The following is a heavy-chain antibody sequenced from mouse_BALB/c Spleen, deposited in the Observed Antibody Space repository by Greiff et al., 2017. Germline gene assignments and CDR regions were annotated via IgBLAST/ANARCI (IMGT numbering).Heavy chain of an antibody. D-gene: IGHD2-3*01. CDR3: ARWDDGAY. V-gene: IGHV1-80*01. CDR2: IYPGDGDT. Sequence: QVQLQQSGAELVRPGSSVKISCKASGYAFSSYWMNWVKQRPGQGLEWIGQIYPGDGDTNYNGKFKGKATLTADKSSSTAYMQLSSLTSEDSAVYFCARWDDGAYWGQGTLVTVSA. J-gene: IGHJ3*01. CDR1: GYAFSSYW.